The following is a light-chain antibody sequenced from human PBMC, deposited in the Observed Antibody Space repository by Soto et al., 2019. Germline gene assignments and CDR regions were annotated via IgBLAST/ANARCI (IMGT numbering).Light chain of an antibody. CDR1: QSISSW. CDR3: QQYYSYPPIT. J-gene: IGKJ5*01. Sequence: AIQLTQSPSSLSASVGDRVTITCRGSQSISSWLAWYLQKPGKAPKLLIYAASTLQSGVPSRFSGSGSGTDFTLTISCLQSEDFATYYCQQYYSYPPITFGQGTRLEI. CDR2: AAS. V-gene: IGKV1-8*01.